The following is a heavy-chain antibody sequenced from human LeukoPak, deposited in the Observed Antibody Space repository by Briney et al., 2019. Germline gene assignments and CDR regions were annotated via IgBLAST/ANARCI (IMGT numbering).Heavy chain of an antibody. CDR3: ARHNPFRPFPDY. Sequence: SETLSLTCTVSGGSISRSLYYWGWIRQPPGKGLEWIGSINYSGTTYYNPSLKSRVTFSLDTSNNQFSLKLSSVTAADTAVYFCARHNPFRPFPDYWGQGTLVTVSS. D-gene: IGHD2/OR15-2a*01. V-gene: IGHV4-39*01. CDR1: GGSISRSLYY. J-gene: IGHJ4*02. CDR2: INYSGTT.